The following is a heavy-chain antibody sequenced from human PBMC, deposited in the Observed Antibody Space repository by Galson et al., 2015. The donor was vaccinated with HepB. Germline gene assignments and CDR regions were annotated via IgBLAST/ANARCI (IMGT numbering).Heavy chain of an antibody. CDR3: ATGDDFWSGYYLDY. CDR1: GYTLTELS. V-gene: IGHV1-24*01. J-gene: IGHJ4*02. D-gene: IGHD3-3*01. CDR2: FDPEDGET. Sequence: SVKVSCKVSGYTLTELSMHWVRQAPGKGLEWMGGFDPEDGETIYAQKFQGRVTMTEDTSTDTAYMELSSLRSEDTAVYYCATGDDFWSGYYLDYWGQGTLVTVSS.